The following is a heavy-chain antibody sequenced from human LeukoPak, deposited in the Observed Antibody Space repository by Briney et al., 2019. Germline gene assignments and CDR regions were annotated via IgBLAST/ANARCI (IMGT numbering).Heavy chain of an antibody. V-gene: IGHV1-46*01. CDR2: INPSGGST. Sequence: ASVKVSCKASGYTFTSYYMHWVRQAPGQGLEWMGIINPSGGSTSYAQKFQGRVTMTRDTSTSTVYMELSSLRSEDTAVYYCARDLDYVWGSYRSIDYWGQGTLVTVSS. D-gene: IGHD3-16*02. J-gene: IGHJ4*02. CDR3: ARDLDYVWGSYRSIDY. CDR1: GYTFTSYY.